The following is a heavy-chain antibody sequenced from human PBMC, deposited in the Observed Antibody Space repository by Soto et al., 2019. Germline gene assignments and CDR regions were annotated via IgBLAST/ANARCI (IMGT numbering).Heavy chain of an antibody. CDR2: INHSRST. CDR3: ARGMKLGPPDKQYCSGGSCYHRRSLYYYYYMDV. Sequence: SETLSLTCAVYGGSFSGYYWSWIRQPPGKGLEWIGEINHSRSTKFNPSLKSRVTISVDTSKNQFSLKLSSVTAADTAVYYCARGMKLGPPDKQYCSGGSCYHRRSLYYYYYMDVWGKGTTVTVSS. D-gene: IGHD2-15*01. V-gene: IGHV4-34*01. CDR1: GGSFSGYY. J-gene: IGHJ6*03.